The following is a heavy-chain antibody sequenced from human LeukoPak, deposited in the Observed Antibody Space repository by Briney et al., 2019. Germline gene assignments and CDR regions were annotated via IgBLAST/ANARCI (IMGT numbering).Heavy chain of an antibody. J-gene: IGHJ5*02. CDR2: IYYSGST. Sequence: PSETLSLTCTVSGGSISSYYWSWIRQPPGQGLEWIGYIYYSGSTTYNPSLTSRVTISVDTSKNQFSLKLSSVTAADTAVYYCARHRLAGSSQFDPWGQGTLVTVSS. V-gene: IGHV4-59*08. D-gene: IGHD1-26*01. CDR3: ARHRLAGSSQFDP. CDR1: GGSISSYY.